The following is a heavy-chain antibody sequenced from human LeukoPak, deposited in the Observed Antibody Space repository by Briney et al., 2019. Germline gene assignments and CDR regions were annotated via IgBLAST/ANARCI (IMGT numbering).Heavy chain of an antibody. CDR2: IYTSGST. CDR1: GGSLSSYY. Sequence: SETLSLTCTVSGGSLSSYYWTWIRQPAGKGLEWIGRIYTSGSTNYNPSLKSRVTISVDTSKNQFSLKLSSVTAADTAVYYCARNGIVGATPDAFDIWGQGTMVTVSS. CDR3: ARNGIVGATPDAFDI. J-gene: IGHJ3*02. V-gene: IGHV4-4*07. D-gene: IGHD1-26*01.